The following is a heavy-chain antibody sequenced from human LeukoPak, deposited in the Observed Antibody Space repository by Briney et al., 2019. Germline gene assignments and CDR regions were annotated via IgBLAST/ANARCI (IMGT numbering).Heavy chain of an antibody. CDR2: INHSGST. V-gene: IGHV4-34*01. CDR3: AKDGGSYASDY. Sequence: PSETLSLTCAVYGGSFSGYYWSWIRQPPGKGLEWIGEINHSGSTNYNPSLKSRVTISVDTSKNQFSLKLSSVTAADTAVYYCAKDGGSYASDYWGQGTLVTVSS. D-gene: IGHD1-26*01. J-gene: IGHJ4*02. CDR1: GGSFSGYY.